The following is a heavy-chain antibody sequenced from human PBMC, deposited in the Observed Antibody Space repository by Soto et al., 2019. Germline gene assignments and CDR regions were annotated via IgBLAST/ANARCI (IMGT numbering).Heavy chain of an antibody. CDR1: GGTFSIYS. D-gene: IGHD6-19*01. Sequence: GASVKVSCKASGGTFSIYSISWVRQAPGQGLEWIGRIIPIVDITTYAQKLEGRVTITADKSTSTAYMELSSLRSEDTAVYYCARVTAVAGNYFDYWGQRTQVTAPQ. J-gene: IGHJ4*02. CDR2: IIPIVDIT. CDR3: ARVTAVAGNYFDY. V-gene: IGHV1-69*02.